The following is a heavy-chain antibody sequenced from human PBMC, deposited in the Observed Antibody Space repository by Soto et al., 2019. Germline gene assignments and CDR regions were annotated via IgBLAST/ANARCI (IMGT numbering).Heavy chain of an antibody. D-gene: IGHD1-26*01. V-gene: IGHV3-30-3*01. CDR1: GFTFSSYA. CDR2: ISYDGSNK. J-gene: IGHJ3*02. CDR3: ARNLGAPGHDAFDI. Sequence: RRLSCAASGFTFSSYAMHWVRQAPGKGLEWVAVISYDGSNKYYADSVKGRFTISRDNSKNTLYLQMNSLRAEDTAVYYCARNLGAPGHDAFDIWGQGTMVTVSS.